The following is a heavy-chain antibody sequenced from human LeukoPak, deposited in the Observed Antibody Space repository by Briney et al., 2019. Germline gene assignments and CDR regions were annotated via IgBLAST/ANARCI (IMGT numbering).Heavy chain of an antibody. CDR1: GLSLSDYD. Sequence: GGSLRLSCSASGLSLSDYDMNWVRQAPGKGLDWVSAISGRSSHIYYGESVKGRFTISRDNAKNSLYLQMDSLGVEDTAVDYCGRAFPPLRTSSAGDLWGQGTLVIVSS. D-gene: IGHD3-16*01. J-gene: IGHJ1*01. CDR3: GRAFPPLRTSSAGDL. V-gene: IGHV3-21*01. CDR2: ISGRSSHI.